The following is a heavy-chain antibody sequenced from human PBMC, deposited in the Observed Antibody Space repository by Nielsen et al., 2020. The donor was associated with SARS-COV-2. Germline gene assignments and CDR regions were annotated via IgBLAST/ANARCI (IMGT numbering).Heavy chain of an antibody. J-gene: IGHJ6*02. CDR1: DFTFSDYS. Sequence: GGSLRLSCAASDFTFSDYSMNWVRQAPGKGLEWVSSIDFSSKYIFYADSVRGRFTISRDNAKNSLYLQMNSLRAEDTAVYYCARDMLVRGVIPEYYYYGMDVWGQETTVTVSS. CDR2: IDFSSKYI. D-gene: IGHD3-10*01. V-gene: IGHV3-21*04. CDR3: ARDMLVRGVIPEYYYYGMDV.